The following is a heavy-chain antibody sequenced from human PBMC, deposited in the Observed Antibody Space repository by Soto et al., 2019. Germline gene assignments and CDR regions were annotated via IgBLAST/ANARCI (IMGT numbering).Heavy chain of an antibody. Sequence: GSLRLSCAASGFTFSSYGMHWVRQAPGKGLEWVAVISYDGSNKYYADSVKGRFTISRDNSKNTLYLQMNSLRAEDTAVYYCAKDGDTLAFLTDYWGQGTLVTVSS. D-gene: IGHD3-16*01. J-gene: IGHJ4*02. CDR3: AKDGDTLAFLTDY. CDR1: GFTFSSYG. CDR2: ISYDGSNK. V-gene: IGHV3-30*18.